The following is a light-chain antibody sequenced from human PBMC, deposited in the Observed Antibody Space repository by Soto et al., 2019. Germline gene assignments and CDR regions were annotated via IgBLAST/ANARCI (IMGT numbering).Light chain of an antibody. Sequence: EIVLTQSPDTLSLSPGERATLSCRASQSVSSDYLGWYQQKPGQAPRLLIYGASSRATGIPDRFSGSGSGTDFTLTISRLEPDDFAVYYCQQYVRSPPTFGPGTTVDIK. CDR3: QQYVRSPPT. CDR1: QSVSSDY. J-gene: IGKJ3*01. CDR2: GAS. V-gene: IGKV3-20*01.